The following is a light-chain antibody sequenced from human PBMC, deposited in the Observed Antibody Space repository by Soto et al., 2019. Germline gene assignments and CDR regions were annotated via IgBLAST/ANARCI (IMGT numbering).Light chain of an antibody. Sequence: EVVLTQSACTLSLSPGERATLACRASKSVSNYVAWYQQKSGQPPRLLIYDASSRATGIPDRFSGSGSGTDFTLTISRLEPEDFAVYYCQQYGSSPWTFGQGTKV. J-gene: IGKJ1*01. CDR3: QQYGSSPWT. CDR2: DAS. CDR1: KSVSNY. V-gene: IGKV3-20*01.